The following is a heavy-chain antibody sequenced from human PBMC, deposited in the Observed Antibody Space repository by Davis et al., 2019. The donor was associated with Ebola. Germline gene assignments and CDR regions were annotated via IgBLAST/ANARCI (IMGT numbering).Heavy chain of an antibody. V-gene: IGHV1-3*04. J-gene: IGHJ4*02. D-gene: IGHD1-26*01. CDR1: GYTFTTYP. CDR2: INTGNGNT. Sequence: ASVKVSCKASGYTFTTYPMHWVRQAPGQRLEWMGWINTGNGNTKYSQKFQGRVTITRDTSASTAYMELRSLRSEDTAVYYCARGAFVVGATTFRRGWGQGTLVTVAA. CDR3: ARGAFVVGATTFRRG.